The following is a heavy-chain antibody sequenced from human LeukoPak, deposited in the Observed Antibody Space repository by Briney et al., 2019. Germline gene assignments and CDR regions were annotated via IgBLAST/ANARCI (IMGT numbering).Heavy chain of an antibody. CDR2: IYYSGST. CDR3: AYYYDSSGYYYDY. J-gene: IGHJ4*02. Sequence: SETLSLTCTVSGGSISSSSCYWGWIRQPPGKGLEWIGSIYYSGSTYYNPSLKSRVTISVDTSKNQFSLKLSSVTAADTAVYYCAYYYDSSGYYYDYWGQGTLVTVSS. D-gene: IGHD3-22*01. V-gene: IGHV4-39*01. CDR1: GGSISSSSCY.